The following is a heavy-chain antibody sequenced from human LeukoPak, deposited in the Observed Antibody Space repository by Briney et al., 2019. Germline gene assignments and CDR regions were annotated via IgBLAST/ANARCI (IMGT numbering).Heavy chain of an antibody. V-gene: IGHV3-30*18. CDR2: ISYDGSNK. CDR1: AFTFSSYG. Sequence: GGSLRLSCAASAFTFSSYGMHWVRQAPGKGLEWVAVISYDGSNKYYADSVKGRFTISRDNSKNTLYLQMNSLRAEDTAVYYCAKDGVDCSGGSCYYYYYGMDVWGQGTTVTVSS. CDR3: AKDGVDCSGGSCYYYYYGMDV. J-gene: IGHJ6*02. D-gene: IGHD2-15*01.